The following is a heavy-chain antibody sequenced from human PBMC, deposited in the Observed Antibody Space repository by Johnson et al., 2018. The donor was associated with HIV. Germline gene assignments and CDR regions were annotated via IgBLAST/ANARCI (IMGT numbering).Heavy chain of an antibody. D-gene: IGHD3/OR15-3a*01. V-gene: IGHV3-66*01. Sequence: EVQVVESGGGLVQSGGSLRLSCGASGFTVSSNYMNWVRQAPGKGLEWVSVIYSGDSTYYADSVKGRFTISRDNSKNTLSLQVNSLRAEDTAVYYCARDGLAANAFDTWGQGTMVTVSS. CDR1: GFTVSSNY. CDR2: IYSGDST. CDR3: ARDGLAANAFDT. J-gene: IGHJ3*02.